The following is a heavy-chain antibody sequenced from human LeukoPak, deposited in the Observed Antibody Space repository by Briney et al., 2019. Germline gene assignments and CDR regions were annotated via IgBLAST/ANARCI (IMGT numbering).Heavy chain of an antibody. CDR3: ARSPQGPGDISTGYFDY. D-gene: IGHD3-9*01. Sequence: SETLSLTCTVSGGSISSSSYYWGWIRQPPGKGLEWIGSIYYSGSTYYNPSLKSRVTISVDTSKNQFSLKLSSVTAADTAVYYCARSPQGPGDISTGYFDYWGQGTLVTVSS. V-gene: IGHV4-39*07. CDR2: IYYSGST. J-gene: IGHJ4*02. CDR1: GGSISSSSYY.